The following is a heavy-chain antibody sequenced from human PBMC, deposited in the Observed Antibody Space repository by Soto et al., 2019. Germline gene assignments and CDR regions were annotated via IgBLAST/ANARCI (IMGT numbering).Heavy chain of an antibody. Sequence: EVQLVESGGGLVKPGGSLRLSCAASGFTFSSYSMNWVRQAPGKGLEWVSSISSSSSYIYYADSVKGRFTISRDNAKNSLYLQMNSRRAEDTAVYYGARDLSSSCPFDPWGQGTLVTVSS. D-gene: IGHD6-13*01. CDR2: ISSSSSYI. V-gene: IGHV3-21*01. CDR3: ARDLSSSCPFDP. CDR1: GFTFSSYS. J-gene: IGHJ5*02.